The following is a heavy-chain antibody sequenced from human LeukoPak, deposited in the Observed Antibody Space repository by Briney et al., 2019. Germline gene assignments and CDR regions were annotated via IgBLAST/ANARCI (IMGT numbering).Heavy chain of an antibody. CDR3: ARGIAARPSYYYYGMHV. CDR1: GASISSYH. D-gene: IGHD6-6*01. CDR2: LFNSGGT. Sequence: PSETLSLTCTVSGASISSYHWSWIRQPPGKGLEWIGDLFNSGGTSYNASLKSRVTVSVDTSKKQVSLKLSSVTAAGTAVYYCARGIAARPSYYYYGMHVWGQGTTVTVSS. J-gene: IGHJ6*02. V-gene: IGHV4-59*01.